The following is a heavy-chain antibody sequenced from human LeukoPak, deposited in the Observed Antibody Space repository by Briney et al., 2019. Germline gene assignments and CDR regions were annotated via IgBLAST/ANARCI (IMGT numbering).Heavy chain of an antibody. V-gene: IGHV4-34*01. CDR1: GWSFSGYY. D-gene: IGHD6-13*01. J-gene: IGHJ4*02. Sequence: SETLSLTCAVSGWSFSGYYWSWIRQPPGKGREWIGEINHSGSTNYNPSLKSRVTISVDTSKNQFSLKLSSVTAADTAVYYCAKAPERVAAAGTYFAYWGKEPLVTVSS. CDR2: INHSGST. CDR3: AKAPERVAAAGTYFAY.